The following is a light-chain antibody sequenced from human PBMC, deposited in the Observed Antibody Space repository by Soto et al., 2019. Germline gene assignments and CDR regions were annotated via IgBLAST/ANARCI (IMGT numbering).Light chain of an antibody. CDR3: QQYYSTLALT. Sequence: DIVMTQSPDSLAVSLGERATINCKSSQNLLYSSNNKNYLAWYQQKPGQPPKLLIYWASTRESGVPDRFSGSGSGTDFTLTISSLQAEDVAVYYCQQYYSTLALTFGGGTKVEIK. J-gene: IGKJ4*01. V-gene: IGKV4-1*01. CDR2: WAS. CDR1: QNLLYSSNNKNY.